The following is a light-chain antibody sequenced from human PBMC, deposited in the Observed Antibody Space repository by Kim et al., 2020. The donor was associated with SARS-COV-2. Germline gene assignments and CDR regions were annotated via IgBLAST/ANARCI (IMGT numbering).Light chain of an antibody. CDR1: QTINNY. V-gene: IGKV1-39*01. CDR3: QQSFSSPSS. J-gene: IGKJ2*03. Sequence: DIQMTQSPSSLSASVGDTVTFTCRASQTINNYLNWYLQKPGKAPKFLIHAASSLQSGAPSRFSVSASGTNFTLTIAGLQRDDFATYHCQQSFSSPSSFGQGTKLEI. CDR2: AAS.